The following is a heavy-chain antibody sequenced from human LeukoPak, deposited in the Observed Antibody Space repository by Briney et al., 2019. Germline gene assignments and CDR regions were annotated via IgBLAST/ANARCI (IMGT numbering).Heavy chain of an antibody. V-gene: IGHV3-21*01. CDR2: ISSSSSYI. CDR3: ARDVDQQLAGDYYYYYMDV. CDR1: GFTFSSYS. Sequence: GGSLRLSCAASGFTFSSYSMNWVRQAPGKGLEWVSSISSSSSYIFYADSMKGRFTISRDNAKNSLYLQMNSLRAEDTAVYYCARDVDQQLAGDYYYYYMDVWGKGTTVTVSS. D-gene: IGHD6-13*01. J-gene: IGHJ6*03.